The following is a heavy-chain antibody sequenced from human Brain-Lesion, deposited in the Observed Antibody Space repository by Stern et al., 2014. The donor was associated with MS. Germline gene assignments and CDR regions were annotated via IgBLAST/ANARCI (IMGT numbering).Heavy chain of an antibody. V-gene: IGHV5-51*01. Sequence: VQLVQSGAEVKKPGESLRISCKGSGYRFTSNWIGWVRQMPGKGLEWMGIICPGDADTRYSRSFQGQVTISADKSISTAYLQWSSLQASDTAMYYCARRGDSSSSGFDYWGQGTLVIVSS. CDR2: ICPGDADT. D-gene: IGHD6-6*01. J-gene: IGHJ4*02. CDR1: GYRFTSNW. CDR3: ARRGDSSSSGFDY.